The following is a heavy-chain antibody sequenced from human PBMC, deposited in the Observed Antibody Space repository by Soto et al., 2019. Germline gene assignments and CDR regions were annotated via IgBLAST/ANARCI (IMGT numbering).Heavy chain of an antibody. J-gene: IGHJ4*02. D-gene: IGHD4-17*01. CDR2: IYYSGST. Sequence: SSETLSLTCTVSGGSISSYYWSWIRQPPGKGLEWIGYIYYSGSTNYNPSLKSRVTISVDTSKNQFSLKLSSVTAADTAVYYCGKKEIFHGDSDYGGKGTLVTLSS. V-gene: IGHV4-59*08. CDR3: GKKEIFHGDSDY. CDR1: GGSISSYY.